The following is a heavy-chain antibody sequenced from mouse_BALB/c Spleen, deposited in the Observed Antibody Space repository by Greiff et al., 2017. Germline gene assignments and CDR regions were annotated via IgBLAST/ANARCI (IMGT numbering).Heavy chain of an antibody. J-gene: IGHJ3*01. Sequence: QVQLKESGAELAKPGASVKMSCKASGYTFTSYWMHWVKQRPGQGLEWIGYINPSTGYTEYNQKFKDKATLTADKSSSTAYMQLSSLTSEDSAVYYCARWVTTGGFAYWGQGTLVTVSA. CDR3: ARWVTTGGFAY. CDR1: GYTFTSYW. CDR2: INPSTGYT. V-gene: IGHV1-7*01. D-gene: IGHD2-13*01.